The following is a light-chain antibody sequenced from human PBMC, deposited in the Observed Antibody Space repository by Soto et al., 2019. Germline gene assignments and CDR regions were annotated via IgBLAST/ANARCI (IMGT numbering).Light chain of an antibody. V-gene: IGKV3-15*01. J-gene: IGKJ4*01. CDR3: QQYNNWPLT. Sequence: EVVMTQSPATLSVPLGDRATLSCRASQSVSSNLAWYQQKPGQAPRLLIYGASTRATGIPARFSGSGSGTEFTLTISSLQSEDFAVYSCQQYNNWPLTFGGGTKV. CDR1: QSVSSN. CDR2: GAS.